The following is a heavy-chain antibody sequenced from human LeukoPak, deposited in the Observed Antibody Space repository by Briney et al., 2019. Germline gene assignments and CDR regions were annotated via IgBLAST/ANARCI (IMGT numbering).Heavy chain of an antibody. CDR2: ISWNSGSI. V-gene: IGHV3-9*01. CDR1: GFTFSSYA. J-gene: IGHJ3*01. Sequence: GGSLRLSCAASGFTFSSYAMHWVRQAPGKGLEWVSGISWNSGSIGHADSVKGRFTISRDNAKNSLYLQMNSLRAEDTAFYYCVKDDAFDFWGRGTVVTVSS. CDR3: VKDDAFDF.